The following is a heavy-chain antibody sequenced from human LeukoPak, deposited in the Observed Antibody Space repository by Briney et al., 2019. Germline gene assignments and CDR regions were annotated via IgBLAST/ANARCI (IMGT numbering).Heavy chain of an antibody. CDR1: GGSISSHY. D-gene: IGHD3-10*01. Sequence: SETLSLTCTVSGGSISSHYWSWIRQPPGKGLEWIGYISASGNTIDNPSLKSRVTILGDTSKNQFSLKLSSVTAADTAVYYCARHATGSYSVPWLDPWGQGTLVTVSS. J-gene: IGHJ5*02. CDR2: ISASGNT. V-gene: IGHV4-59*08. CDR3: ARHATGSYSVPWLDP.